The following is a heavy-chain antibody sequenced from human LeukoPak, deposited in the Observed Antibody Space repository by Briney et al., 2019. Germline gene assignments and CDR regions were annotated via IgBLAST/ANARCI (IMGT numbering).Heavy chain of an antibody. CDR1: GFPFSRYP. CDR3: AKTAVSMDRGASDY. CDR2: ISFIGGST. Sequence: GGSLSLSCAVSGFPFSRYPMSWAREAPGKGLEWVSAISFIGGSTYYADSVKGRFTISRDNSKNTLYLQINSLRAEDTAVYYCAKTAVSMDRGASDYWGQGTLVTVSS. D-gene: IGHD3-10*01. V-gene: IGHV3-23*01. J-gene: IGHJ4*02.